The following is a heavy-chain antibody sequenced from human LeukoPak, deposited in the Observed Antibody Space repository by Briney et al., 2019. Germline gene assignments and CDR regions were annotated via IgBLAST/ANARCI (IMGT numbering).Heavy chain of an antibody. Sequence: SGGCLRLSCAASGFTVRSNYMTWVRQAPGKGLEWVSVMYSGDSTYYDDSVKGRFTISRDNSKNTLDLQMNSLRDEDTGVYYCARADGYSSWFVHWGQGTLVTVSS. V-gene: IGHV3-53*01. J-gene: IGHJ5*02. CDR1: GFTVRSNY. CDR2: MYSGDST. CDR3: ARADGYSSWFVH. D-gene: IGHD5-18*01.